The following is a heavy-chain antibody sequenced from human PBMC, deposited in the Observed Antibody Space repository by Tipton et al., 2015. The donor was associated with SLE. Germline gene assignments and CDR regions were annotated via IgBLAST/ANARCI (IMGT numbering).Heavy chain of an antibody. V-gene: IGHV4-34*01. CDR2: INHSGST. J-gene: IGHJ3*02. Sequence: TLSITCAVYGGSFSGYYWSWIRQPPGKGLEWIGEINHSGSTNYNPSLKSRVTISVDTSKNQFSLKLSSVTAADTAVYYCAREIVGATGAFDIWGHGTMVTVSS. CDR3: AREIVGATGAFDI. D-gene: IGHD1-26*01. CDR1: GGSFSGYY.